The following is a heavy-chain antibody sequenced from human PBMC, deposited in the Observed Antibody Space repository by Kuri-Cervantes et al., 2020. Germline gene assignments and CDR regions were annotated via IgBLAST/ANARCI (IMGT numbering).Heavy chain of an antibody. D-gene: IGHD5-24*01. V-gene: IGHV5-51*01. J-gene: IGHJ3*02. CDR2: IYPGDSDT. CDR3: ARQVEDGYTFDAFDI. CDR1: GYSFTSYW. Sequence: GESLKISCKGSGYSFTSYWIGWVRQMPGKGLEWMGIIYPGDSDTRYSPSFQGQVTISAEKSISTAYLQWSSLKASDTAMYYCARQVEDGYTFDAFDIWGQGTMVTVSS.